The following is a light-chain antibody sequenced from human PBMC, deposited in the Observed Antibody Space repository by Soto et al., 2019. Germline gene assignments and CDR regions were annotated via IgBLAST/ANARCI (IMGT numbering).Light chain of an antibody. V-gene: IGKV1-5*01. Sequence: DIQMTQSPSTLSASVGDRVTITCRASQSISSWLAWYQQKPGKAPKLLIYDASSLESGVPSRFSGSGSGTEFTLPISSLQPDDFATYYCQQYNSYSLTFCGGTKVEIK. CDR3: QQYNSYSLT. CDR2: DAS. CDR1: QSISSW. J-gene: IGKJ4*01.